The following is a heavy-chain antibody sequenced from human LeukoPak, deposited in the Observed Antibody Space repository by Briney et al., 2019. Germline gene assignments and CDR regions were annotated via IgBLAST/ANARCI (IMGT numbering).Heavy chain of an antibody. CDR2: IYYSGST. CDR1: GGSISSYY. Sequence: SETLSLTCTVSGGSISSYYWSCIRQPPGRGLEWIGYIYYSGSTNYNPSLKSRVTISVDTSKNQFSLKLSSVTAADTAVYYCARGYYYADLWGRGTLVTVSS. D-gene: IGHD3-10*01. CDR3: ARGYYYADL. J-gene: IGHJ2*01. V-gene: IGHV4-59*08.